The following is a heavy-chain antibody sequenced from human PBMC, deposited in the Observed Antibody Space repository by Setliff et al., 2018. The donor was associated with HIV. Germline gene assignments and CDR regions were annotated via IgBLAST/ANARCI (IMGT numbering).Heavy chain of an antibody. V-gene: IGHV1-69*05. J-gene: IGHJ3*02. D-gene: IGHD6-13*01. CDR1: GGTFSSYA. Sequence: GASVKVSCKASGGTFSSYAISWVRQAPGQGLEWMGGIIPIFGTANYAQKFQGRVTITTDESTSTAYMELSSLRSEDTAVYYCAREPRGSSSWHHNDAFDIWGQGTMVTVSS. CDR2: IIPIFGTA. CDR3: AREPRGSSSWHHNDAFDI.